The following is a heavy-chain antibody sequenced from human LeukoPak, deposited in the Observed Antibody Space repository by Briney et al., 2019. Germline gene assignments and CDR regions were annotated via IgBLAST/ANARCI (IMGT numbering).Heavy chain of an antibody. CDR3: ARAEGYGGELDS. CDR1: GFTFSSYA. CDR2: IPYDGSNK. J-gene: IGHJ4*02. Sequence: GGSLRLSCAASGFTFSSYAMHWVRQAPGKGLEWVAVIPYDGSNKYYADSVKGRFTISRENSKNRLYLQMNSLRAEDTAVYYCARAEGYGGELDSWGQGTLVTVSS. D-gene: IGHD4-23*01. V-gene: IGHV3-30*04.